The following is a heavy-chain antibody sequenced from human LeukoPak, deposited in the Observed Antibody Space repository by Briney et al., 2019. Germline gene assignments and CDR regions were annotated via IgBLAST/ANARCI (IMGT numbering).Heavy chain of an antibody. CDR3: ARVVRYYDSRGYYNTPYYFDY. CDR2: INQSGNT. V-gene: IGHV4-34*01. D-gene: IGHD3-22*01. CDR1: GGSFSGHY. J-gene: IGHJ4*02. Sequence: SETLSLTCAVSGGSFSGHYWSWIRQPPGKGLEWIGEINQSGNTKYDPSLKSRVTISVDTSKNQFSLKLSSVTAADTAVYYCARVVRYYDSRGYYNTPYYFDYWGQGTLVTVSS.